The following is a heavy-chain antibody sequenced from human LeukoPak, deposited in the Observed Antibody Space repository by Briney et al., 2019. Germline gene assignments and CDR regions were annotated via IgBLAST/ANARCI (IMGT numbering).Heavy chain of an antibody. Sequence: SETLSLTCTVSGGSISSYYWSWLRQPPGKGLEWIGYVFYSGSTNYNPSLKSRVTISVDMSKNQFSLKLTSVTAADTAVYYCASEVGDYVGAFDYWGQGTLVTVSS. J-gene: IGHJ4*02. CDR2: VFYSGST. D-gene: IGHD3-16*01. V-gene: IGHV4-59*01. CDR3: ASEVGDYVGAFDY. CDR1: GGSISSYY.